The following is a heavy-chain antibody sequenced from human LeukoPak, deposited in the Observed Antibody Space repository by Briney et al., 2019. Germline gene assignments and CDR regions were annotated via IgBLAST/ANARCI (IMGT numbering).Heavy chain of an antibody. Sequence: GGSLRLSCAASGFTFDDYTMHWVRQAPGKGLEWVSLISWDGGSTYYADSVKGRFTISRDNSKNSLYLQMNSLRTEDTALYYCAKDRGPEYTGTFDYWGQGTLVTVSS. CDR2: ISWDGGST. J-gene: IGHJ4*02. CDR1: GFTFDDYT. D-gene: IGHD1-1*01. CDR3: AKDRGPEYTGTFDY. V-gene: IGHV3-43*01.